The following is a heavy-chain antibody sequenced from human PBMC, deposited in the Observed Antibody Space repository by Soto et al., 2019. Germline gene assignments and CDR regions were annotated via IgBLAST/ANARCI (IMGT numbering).Heavy chain of an antibody. J-gene: IGHJ4*02. D-gene: IGHD3-16*01. CDR3: ARDGERTPVCYFDY. CDR1: GFTFSSYG. CDR2: IWYDGSNK. V-gene: IGHV3-33*01. Sequence: GGSLRLSCAASGFTFSSYGMHWVRQAPGKGLEWVAVIWYDGSNKYYADSVKGRFTISRDNSKNTLYLQMNSLRAEDTAVYYCARDGERTPVCYFDYWGQGTLVTVSS.